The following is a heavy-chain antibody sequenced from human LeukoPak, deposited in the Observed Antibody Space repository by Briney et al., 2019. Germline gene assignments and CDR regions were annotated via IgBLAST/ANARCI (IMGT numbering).Heavy chain of an antibody. D-gene: IGHD6-13*01. J-gene: IGHJ4*02. CDR2: ISSSSTTI. V-gene: IGHV3-48*01. CDR1: GFTFSSYS. CDR3: ARDLKAYSSSGGVDY. Sequence: GGSLRLSCAASGFTFSSYSMKWVRQAPGKGLEWVSYISSSSTTIYYADSVKGRFTISRDSARNSLYLQMNSLRAEDTAIYYCARDLKAYSSSGGVDYWGQGTLVTVSS.